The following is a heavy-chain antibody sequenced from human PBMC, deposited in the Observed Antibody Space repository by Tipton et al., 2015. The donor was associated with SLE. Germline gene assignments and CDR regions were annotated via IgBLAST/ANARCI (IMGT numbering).Heavy chain of an antibody. Sequence: SLRLSCAASGLSVRSNYMNWVRQAPGKGLEWVSVVYSGGKIFYADSVKGRFTISRDNTNNTLSLQMDSLRVDDTAVYYCARGTPSTFDSWGQGTLVTVSS. CDR3: ARGTPSTFDS. CDR1: GLSVRSNY. J-gene: IGHJ4*02. D-gene: IGHD1-1*01. CDR2: VYSGGKI. V-gene: IGHV3-66*02.